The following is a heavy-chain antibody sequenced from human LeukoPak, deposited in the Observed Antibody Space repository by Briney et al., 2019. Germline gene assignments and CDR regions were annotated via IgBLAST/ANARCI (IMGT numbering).Heavy chain of an antibody. J-gene: IGHJ3*02. Sequence: SETLSLTCTVSGGSIDSYYWSWIRQPPGKGLDWIGYIYYSGSTNYNPSLKNRVTISVDTSKNQFSLKLSSVTAADTAVYYCARNIARIAARPGAFDIWGQGTMVTVSS. V-gene: IGHV4-59*01. CDR1: GGSIDSYY. CDR3: ARNIARIAARPGAFDI. CDR2: IYYSGST. D-gene: IGHD6-6*01.